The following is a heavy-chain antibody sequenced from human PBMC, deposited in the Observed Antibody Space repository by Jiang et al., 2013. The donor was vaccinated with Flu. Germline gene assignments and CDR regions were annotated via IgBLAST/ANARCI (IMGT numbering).Heavy chain of an antibody. Sequence: APGKGLEWVAVISYDGSNKYYADSVKGRFTISRDNSKNTLYLQMNSLRAEDTAVYYCARGGIQLWLVDFDYWGQGTLVTVSS. V-gene: IGHV3-30-3*01. CDR2: ISYDGSNK. J-gene: IGHJ4*02. CDR3: ARGGIQLWLVDFDY. D-gene: IGHD5-18*01.